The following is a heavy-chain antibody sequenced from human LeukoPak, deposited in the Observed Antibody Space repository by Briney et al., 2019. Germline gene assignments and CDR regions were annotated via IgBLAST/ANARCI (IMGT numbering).Heavy chain of an antibody. CDR1: GGSISSSSYY. CDR3: AREVVEMATTLGLRLRWFDP. D-gene: IGHD5-24*01. Sequence: PSETLSLTCTVSGGSISSSSYYWGWIRQPPGKGLEWIGSIYYSGSTYYNPSLKSRVTISVDTSKNQFSLKLSSVTAADPAVYYCAREVVEMATTLGLRLRWFDPWGQGTLVTVSS. J-gene: IGHJ5*02. CDR2: IYYSGST. V-gene: IGHV4-39*07.